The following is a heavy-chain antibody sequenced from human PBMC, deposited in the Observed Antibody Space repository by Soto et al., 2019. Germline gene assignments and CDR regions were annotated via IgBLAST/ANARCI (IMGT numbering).Heavy chain of an antibody. J-gene: IGHJ5*02. D-gene: IGHD5-12*01. Sequence: SETLSLTCNVSGASISSYNYWGWFRQPPGKGLEWIGYIHNSGSTKYSSSLKSRVTISVDTSEKQSSLKLTSVTAADTAVYWCARDPVDGYAFFDSWGQGALVTVSS. V-gene: IGHV4-59*01. CDR3: ARDPVDGYAFFDS. CDR2: IHNSGST. CDR1: GASISSYNY.